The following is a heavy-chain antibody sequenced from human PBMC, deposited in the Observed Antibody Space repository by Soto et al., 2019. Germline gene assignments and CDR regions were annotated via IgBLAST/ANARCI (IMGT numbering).Heavy chain of an antibody. CDR3: ARGKGMEENYYYYGLDI. CDR1: GYTFSPHA. Sequence: QVQVVQSGAEVKKPGASVKISCKASGYTFSPHAMHWVRQAPGQSLEWMGWINGGPGQTKHSHRFQDRVTITRDTSASTAYMELSSLRSEDTAVYYCARGKGMEENYYYYGLDIWGQGTTVTVSS. CDR2: INGGPGQT. V-gene: IGHV1-3*01. D-gene: IGHD1-1*01. J-gene: IGHJ6*02.